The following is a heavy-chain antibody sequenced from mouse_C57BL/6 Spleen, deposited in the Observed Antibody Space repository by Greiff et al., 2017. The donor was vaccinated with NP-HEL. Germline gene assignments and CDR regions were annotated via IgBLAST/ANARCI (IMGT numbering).Heavy chain of an antibody. CDR1: GYTFTDYY. J-gene: IGHJ4*01. D-gene: IGHD2-4*01. CDR2: INPNNGGT. CDR3: AGYDYDVAMDY. Sequence: VQLQQSGPELVKPGASVKISCKASGYTFTDYYMNWVKQSHGKSLEWIGDINPNNGGTSYNQKFKGKATLTVDKSSSTAYMELRSLTSEDSAVYYCAGYDYDVAMDYWGQGTSVTVSS. V-gene: IGHV1-26*01.